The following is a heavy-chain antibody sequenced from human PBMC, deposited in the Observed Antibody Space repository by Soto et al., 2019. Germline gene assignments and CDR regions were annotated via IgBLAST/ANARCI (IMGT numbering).Heavy chain of an antibody. Sequence: PGGSLRLSCAASGFTFSSYGMHWVRQAPGKGLEWVAVISYDGSNKYYADSVKGRFTISRDNSKNTLYLQMNSLRAEDTAVYYCAKDPGVHGIRGQTLEYYFDYWGQGTLVTVSS. J-gene: IGHJ4*02. CDR3: AKDPGVHGIRGQTLEYYFDY. D-gene: IGHD2-8*01. V-gene: IGHV3-30*18. CDR2: ISYDGSNK. CDR1: GFTFSSYG.